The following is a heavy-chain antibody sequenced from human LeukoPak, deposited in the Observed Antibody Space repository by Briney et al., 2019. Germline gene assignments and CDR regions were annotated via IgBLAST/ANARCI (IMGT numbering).Heavy chain of an antibody. Sequence: GGSLRLSCAASGFTFSSYAMSWVRQAPGKGLEWVSAISGSGGGTYYADSVKGRFTISRDNAKNTVYLEMNSLRAEDTAVYYCVRGQLWSYYHDYWGQGTLVTVSS. CDR2: ISGSGGGT. CDR3: VRGQLWSYYHDY. J-gene: IGHJ4*02. CDR1: GFTFSSYA. V-gene: IGHV3-23*01. D-gene: IGHD3-16*01.